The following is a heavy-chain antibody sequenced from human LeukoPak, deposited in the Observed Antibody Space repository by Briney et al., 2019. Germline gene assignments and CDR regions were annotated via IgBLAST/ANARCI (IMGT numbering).Heavy chain of an antibody. V-gene: IGHV4-38-2*02. CDR1: GYSISSAYY. D-gene: IGHD3-10*01. J-gene: IGHJ5*02. Sequence: PSETLSLTCTVSGYSISSAYYWGWIRQPPGKGLQWIGSIHHTGSTYYSPSLKSRITISMDTSKNQFSLKLSSMTAADTAVYYCARVTMVGGLDPWGQGTLVTVSS. CDR3: ARVTMVGGLDP. CDR2: IHHTGST.